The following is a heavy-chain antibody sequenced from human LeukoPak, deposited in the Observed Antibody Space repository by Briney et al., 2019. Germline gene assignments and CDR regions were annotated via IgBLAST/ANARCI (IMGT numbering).Heavy chain of an antibody. CDR1: GFTSNSYW. D-gene: IGHD3-10*01. CDR2: INSDGSNT. CDR3: ARGRGPYGWFDP. Sequence: GGSLRLSCAASGFTSNSYWMHWVRQAPGKGLVWVSRINSDGSNTNYADSVKGRSTISRDNAKNTVYLQMNSLRAEDTAVYYCARGRGPYGWFDPWGQGTLVTVSP. J-gene: IGHJ5*02. V-gene: IGHV3-74*01.